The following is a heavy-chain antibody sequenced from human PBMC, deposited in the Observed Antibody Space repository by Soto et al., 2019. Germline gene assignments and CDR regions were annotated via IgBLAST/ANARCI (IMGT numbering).Heavy chain of an antibody. J-gene: IGHJ5*02. CDR1: GGSISSYY. D-gene: IGHD3-9*01. V-gene: IGHV4-59*08. Sequence: SETLSLTCTVSGGSISSYYWSWIRQPPGKXXXXIGYIYYSGSTNYNPSLKSRVTISVXXXXXXFSLKLSSVTAADTAVYYCARHTLYYDILTGYYQPNWFDPWGQGTLVTVSS. CDR3: ARHTLYYDILTGYYQPNWFDP. CDR2: IYYSGST.